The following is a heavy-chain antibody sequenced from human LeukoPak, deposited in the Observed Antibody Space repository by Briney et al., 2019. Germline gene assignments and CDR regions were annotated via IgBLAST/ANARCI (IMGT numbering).Heavy chain of an antibody. J-gene: IGHJ6*04. CDR1: GYTFTSHG. CDR2: INPNSGGT. Sequence: ASVKVSCKASGYTFTSHGISWVRQAPGQGLEWMGWINPNSGGTNYAQKFQGRVTMTRDTSISTAYMELSRLRSDDTAVYYCARGRKDERPYYYDVWGKGTTVTISS. V-gene: IGHV1-2*02. CDR3: ARGRKDERPYYYDV. D-gene: IGHD3-10*01.